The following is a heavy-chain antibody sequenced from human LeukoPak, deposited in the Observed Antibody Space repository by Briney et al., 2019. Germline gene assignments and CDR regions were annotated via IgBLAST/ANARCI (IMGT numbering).Heavy chain of an antibody. CDR2: MNSDGSAT. Sequence: GGSLRLSCVASGFSFSNYWMHWVRQAPGKGLVWVTRMNSDGSATYYADSVQGRFTISRDNAKNTLYLQMNSLRAEDTAMYFCAKGPNYFDSRGQGTLVTVSS. CDR3: AKGPNYFDS. J-gene: IGHJ4*02. CDR1: GFSFSNYW. V-gene: IGHV3-74*01.